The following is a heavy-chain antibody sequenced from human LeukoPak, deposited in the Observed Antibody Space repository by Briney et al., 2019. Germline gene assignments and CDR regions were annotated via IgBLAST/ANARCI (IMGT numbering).Heavy chain of an antibody. CDR3: ARGPPWYFDL. D-gene: IGHD6-25*01. J-gene: IGHJ2*01. V-gene: IGHV3-21*01. Sequence: GGSLRLSCAASGFSFNTYSMTWVRQAPGKGLEWVSIISRTSESTFYADSVKGRFTISRDNAKNTLYLQMNSLTAEDTAVYYCARGPPWYFDLWGRGTLVTVSS. CDR1: GFSFNTYS. CDR2: ISRTSEST.